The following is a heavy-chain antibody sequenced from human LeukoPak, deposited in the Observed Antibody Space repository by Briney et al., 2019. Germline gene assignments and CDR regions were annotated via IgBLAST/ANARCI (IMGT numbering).Heavy chain of an antibody. CDR2: IYPRDGST. CDR3: AREEVLTGDLHLDY. D-gene: IGHD7-27*01. V-gene: IGHV1-46*01. CDR1: GYTFTSNY. J-gene: IGHJ4*02. Sequence: ASVTVSCTASGYTFTSNYIHWVRQAPGQGLEWMGMIYPRDGSTSYAQKFQGRVTVTRDTSTSTVYMELSSLRSEDTAVYYCAREEVLTGDLHLDYWGQGTLVTVSS.